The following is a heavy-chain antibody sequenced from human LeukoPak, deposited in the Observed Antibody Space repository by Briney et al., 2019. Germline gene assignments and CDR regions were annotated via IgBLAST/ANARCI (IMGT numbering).Heavy chain of an antibody. CDR1: GDSINDRNYY. V-gene: IGHV4-39*01. D-gene: IGHD3-10*01. CDR2: IHYRGNT. Sequence: SETLSLTCTVSGDSINDRNYYWGWIRQPPGKGLEWIGSIHYRGNTYYNPSLKSRVTISVDTSKSQISLRLSSVTAADTAVYFCVRLWFGERPLDVWGQGTTVIVSS. J-gene: IGHJ6*02. CDR3: VRLWFGERPLDV.